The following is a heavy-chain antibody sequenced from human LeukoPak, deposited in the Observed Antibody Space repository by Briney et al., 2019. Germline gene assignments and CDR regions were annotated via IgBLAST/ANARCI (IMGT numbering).Heavy chain of an antibody. Sequence: PGGSLRLSCAASGFTFSSYAMHWVRQAPGKGLEWVAVISYDGSNKYYADSVKGRFTISRDNSKNTLHLQMNSLRAEDTAVYYCAREPSGSYRGGYFDYWGQGTLVTVSS. D-gene: IGHD1-26*01. CDR2: ISYDGSNK. V-gene: IGHV3-30-3*01. CDR3: AREPSGSYRGGYFDY. CDR1: GFTFSSYA. J-gene: IGHJ4*02.